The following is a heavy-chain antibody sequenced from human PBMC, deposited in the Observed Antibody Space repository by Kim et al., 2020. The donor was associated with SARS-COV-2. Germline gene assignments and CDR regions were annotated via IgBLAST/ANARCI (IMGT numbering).Heavy chain of an antibody. D-gene: IGHD3-3*01. CDR2: IYTSGST. CDR1: GGSISSRSYY. CDR3: AREEEWTASGVGWFDP. Sequence: SETLSLTCTVSGGSISSRSYYWSWIRQPAGKGLEWIGRIYTSGSTNYNPSLKSRVTLSIDTSKNQFSLKLSSVTAADTAVYYCAREEEWTASGVGWFDPWGQGTLVTVSS. J-gene: IGHJ5*02. V-gene: IGHV4-61*02.